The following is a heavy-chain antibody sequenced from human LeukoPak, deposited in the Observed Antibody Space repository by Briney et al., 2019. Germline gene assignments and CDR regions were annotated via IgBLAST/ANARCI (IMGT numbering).Heavy chain of an antibody. CDR3: ARAGGYSSSRIDY. CDR1: GGSISSYY. D-gene: IGHD6-13*01. Sequence: KASETLSLTCTVSGGSISSYYWSWIRQPPGKGLEWIGYIYYSGSTNYNPSLKSRVTISVDTSKNQFSLKLSSVTAADTAVYYCARAGGYSSSRIDYWGQGTLVTVSS. V-gene: IGHV4-59*08. J-gene: IGHJ4*02. CDR2: IYYSGST.